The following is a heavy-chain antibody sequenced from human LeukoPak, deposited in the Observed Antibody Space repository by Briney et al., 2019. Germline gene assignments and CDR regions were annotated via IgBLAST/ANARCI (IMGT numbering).Heavy chain of an antibody. V-gene: IGHV3-30*18. CDR3: AKVGRITMVRGLFDY. CDR2: ISYDGSNK. D-gene: IGHD3-10*01. J-gene: IGHJ4*02. Sequence: GGSLRLSCAASGFTFSSYGMHWGRQAPGKGLEWVAVISYDGSNKYYADSVKGRFTISRDNSKNTLYLQMNSLRAEDTAVYYCAKVGRITMVRGLFDYWGQGTLVTVSS. CDR1: GFTFSSYG.